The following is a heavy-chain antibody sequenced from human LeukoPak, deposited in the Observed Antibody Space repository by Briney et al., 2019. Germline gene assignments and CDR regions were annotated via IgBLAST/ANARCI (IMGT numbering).Heavy chain of an antibody. D-gene: IGHD6-19*01. CDR1: GFTLSNAW. CDR2: FKSKTDGGTT. Sequence: GESLRPSWAASGFTLSNAWMSWVRHAPGEGLEWVGRFKSKTDGGTTDYAGPVTGRFTISTDDSKSTLYLQMNSLKTEDTAVYYCTTVGSGVDPPYFDYWGQGTLVTVSS. J-gene: IGHJ4*02. CDR3: TTVGSGVDPPYFDY. V-gene: IGHV3-15*01.